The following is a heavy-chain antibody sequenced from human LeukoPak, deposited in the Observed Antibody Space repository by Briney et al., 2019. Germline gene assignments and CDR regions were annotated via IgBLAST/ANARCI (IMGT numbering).Heavy chain of an antibody. Sequence: GRSLRLSCAASGFTFSSYGMHWVRQSPGGGLEWVSFISFDGSNEFYADSLKGRFTISRDNSKDTLCLQMDSLRTEDTALYYCAREEHDYVWGSYRYYYYYGIDVWGQGTTVTVSS. CDR1: GFTFSSYG. CDR2: ISFDGSNE. J-gene: IGHJ6*02. D-gene: IGHD3-16*02. CDR3: AREEHDYVWGSYRYYYYYGIDV. V-gene: IGHV3-30*03.